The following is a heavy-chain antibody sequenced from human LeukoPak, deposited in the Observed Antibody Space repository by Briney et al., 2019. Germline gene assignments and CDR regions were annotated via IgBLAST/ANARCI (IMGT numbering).Heavy chain of an antibody. CDR2: ISYDGSNK. J-gene: IGHJ6*02. V-gene: IGHV3-30*18. CDR3: AKDVIWASKWLRFHGMDV. Sequence: GGSLRLSCAASGFTFSSYGMPWVRQAPGKGVEGVAVISYDGSNKYYADSVKGRFTISRDNSKNTLYLQMHSLRAEDTAVYYYAKDVIWASKWLRFHGMDVWGQGTTVTVSS. CDR1: GFTFSSYG. D-gene: IGHD5-12*01.